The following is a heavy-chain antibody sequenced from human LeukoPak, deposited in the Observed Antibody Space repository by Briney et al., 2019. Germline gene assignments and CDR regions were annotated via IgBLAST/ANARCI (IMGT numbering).Heavy chain of an antibody. J-gene: IGHJ5*02. D-gene: IGHD6-13*01. CDR1: GYTFTGYY. Sequence: ASVKVSCKXSGYTFTGYYMHWVRQAPGQGLEWMGWINPNSGGTNYSQKFQGRVTMTRDTSISTAYMELSRLRSDDTAVYYCARDRTLIAAAGANWFDPWGQGTLVTVSS. V-gene: IGHV1-2*02. CDR3: ARDRTLIAAAGANWFDP. CDR2: INPNSGGT.